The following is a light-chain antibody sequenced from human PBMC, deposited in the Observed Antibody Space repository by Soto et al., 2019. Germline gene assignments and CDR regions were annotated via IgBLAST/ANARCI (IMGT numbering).Light chain of an antibody. J-gene: IGKJ3*01. Sequence: PGERATLSCRASQSVSSSYLAWYQQKPGQAPRLLIYGASTRATGIPDRFSGSGSGTDFTLTISRLEPEDFAVYYCQQYGSSPPITFGPGTKVDIK. CDR1: QSVSSSY. V-gene: IGKV3-20*01. CDR3: QQYGSSPPIT. CDR2: GAS.